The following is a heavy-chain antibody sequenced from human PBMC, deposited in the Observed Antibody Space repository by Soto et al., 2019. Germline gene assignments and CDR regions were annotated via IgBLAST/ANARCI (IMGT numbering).Heavy chain of an antibody. CDR1: GYTFTSYG. V-gene: IGHV1-18*01. J-gene: IGHJ4*02. D-gene: IGHD3-22*01. Sequence: QVQLVQSGAEVKKPGASVKVSCKASGYTFTSYGISWVRQAPGQGLEWMGWISAYNGNKNYAQKLQGRVTMTTDTSTSTAYMELRSLRSDDTAVYYCARDRYYDSSGYETFDYWGQGTLVTVSS. CDR3: ARDRYYDSSGYETFDY. CDR2: ISAYNGNK.